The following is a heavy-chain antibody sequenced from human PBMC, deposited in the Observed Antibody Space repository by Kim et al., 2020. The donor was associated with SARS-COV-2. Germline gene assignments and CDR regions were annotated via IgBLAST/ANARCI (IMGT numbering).Heavy chain of an antibody. CDR2: IKEDGSEK. J-gene: IGHJ4*02. Sequence: GGSLRLSCAASGFSFNVYWMNWVRQAPGKGPEWVANIKEDGSEKYYVDSVKGRFTISRDNAKNSLYLQMNSLRAEDTAIYYCARDIGGMRIPDYWGQGTLVTVSS. D-gene: IGHD3-3*01. CDR3: ARDIGGMRIPDY. CDR1: GFSFNVYW. V-gene: IGHV3-7*03.